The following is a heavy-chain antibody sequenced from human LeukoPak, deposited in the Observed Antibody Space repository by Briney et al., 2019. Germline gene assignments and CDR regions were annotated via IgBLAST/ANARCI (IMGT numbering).Heavy chain of an antibody. CDR1: GGSFSNYA. CDR2: ISAYNGNT. CDR3: ARYEQLVSIDI. Sequence: ASVKVSCKASGGSFSNYAFSWVRQAPGQGLEWMGWISAYNGNTNYAQKLQGRVTMTTDTSTSTAYMELRSLRSDDTAVYYCARYEQLVSIDIWGQGTMVTVSS. J-gene: IGHJ3*02. D-gene: IGHD6-6*01. V-gene: IGHV1-18*01.